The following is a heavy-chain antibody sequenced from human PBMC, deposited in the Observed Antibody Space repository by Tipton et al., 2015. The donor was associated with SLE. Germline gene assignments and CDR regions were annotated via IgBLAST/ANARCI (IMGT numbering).Heavy chain of an antibody. Sequence: TLSLTCTVSGDSISSRDYFWNWIRQHPGKGLEWIGYIYNTGSTNYNPSLKSRLTMSLDTSQNQFSLKVSSMTAADTAVYYCARTVVPAAMGAFDIWGQGTMVTVSS. CDR3: ARTVVPAAMGAFDI. J-gene: IGHJ3*02. V-gene: IGHV4-61*08. CDR1: GDSISSRDYF. D-gene: IGHD2-2*01. CDR2: IYNTGST.